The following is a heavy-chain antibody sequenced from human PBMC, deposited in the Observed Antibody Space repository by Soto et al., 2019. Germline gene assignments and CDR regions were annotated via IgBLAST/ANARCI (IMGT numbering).Heavy chain of an antibody. Sequence: PSETLSLTCAVSGGSISGGGYSWSWIRQPPGKGLEWIGYIYHSGSTYYNPSLKSRVTISVDRSKNQFSLKLSSVTAADTAVYYCARAGRDYYGSGSLAYFDYWGQGTLVTVSS. CDR1: GGSISGGGYS. J-gene: IGHJ4*02. V-gene: IGHV4-30-2*01. CDR2: IYHSGST. CDR3: ARAGRDYYGSGSLAYFDY. D-gene: IGHD3-10*01.